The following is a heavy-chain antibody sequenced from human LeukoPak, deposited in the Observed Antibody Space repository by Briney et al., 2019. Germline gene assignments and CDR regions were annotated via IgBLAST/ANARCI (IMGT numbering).Heavy chain of an antibody. CDR2: IYYSGST. CDR1: GGSISSGGYY. CDR3: ARGGITFGGVIVKQFDY. Sequence: KSSETLSLTCTVSGGSISSGGYYWSWIRQHPGKGLEWIVYIYYSGSTYYNPSLKSRVTISVDTSKNQFSLKLSSVTAADTAVYYCARGGITFGGVIVKQFDYWGQGTLVTVSS. J-gene: IGHJ4*02. D-gene: IGHD3-16*02. V-gene: IGHV4-31*03.